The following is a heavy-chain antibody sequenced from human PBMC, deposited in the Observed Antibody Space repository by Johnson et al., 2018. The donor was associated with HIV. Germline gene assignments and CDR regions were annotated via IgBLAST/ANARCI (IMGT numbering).Heavy chain of an antibody. V-gene: IGHV3-11*01. CDR1: GFTFSDYY. CDR2: ISRSGSTI. D-gene: IGHD3-16*01. J-gene: IGHJ3*02. CDR3: ARDRGYVWGVTGDASDI. Sequence: QMQLVESGGGLVKPGGSLRLSCAASGFTFSDYYMTWIRQAPGKGLEWVSYISRSGSTIYYADSVKGRFTISRDNAKNSLYLQMNGLRVEDSALYYCARDRGYVWGVTGDASDIWGQGTMVTVSS.